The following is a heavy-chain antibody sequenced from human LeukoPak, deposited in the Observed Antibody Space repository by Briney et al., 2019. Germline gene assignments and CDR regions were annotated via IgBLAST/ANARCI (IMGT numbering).Heavy chain of an antibody. J-gene: IGHJ3*02. V-gene: IGHV1-69*13. CDR3: ARGGSGSVSAFDI. CDR1: GGTFSSYA. D-gene: IGHD3-10*01. CDR2: IIPIFGTA. Sequence: SVKVSCKASGGTFSSYAISWVRQATGQGLEWMGGIIPIFGTANYAQKFQGRVTITADESTSTAYMELSSLRSEDTAVYYCARGGSGSVSAFDIWGQGTMVTVSS.